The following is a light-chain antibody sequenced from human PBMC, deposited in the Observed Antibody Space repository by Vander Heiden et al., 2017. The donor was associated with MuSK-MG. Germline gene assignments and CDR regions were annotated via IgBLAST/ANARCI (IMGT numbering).Light chain of an antibody. Sequence: QSALTQPASVSGSTGQSITISCTGTSSDVGGYNYVSWYQQHPGKAPKLMIYDVSNRPSGVSNRFSGSKSGNTASLTISGLQAEDEADYYCSSYTSPDVVFGGGTKLTVL. CDR3: SSYTSPDVV. CDR1: SSDVGGYNY. CDR2: DVS. J-gene: IGLJ2*01. V-gene: IGLV2-14*01.